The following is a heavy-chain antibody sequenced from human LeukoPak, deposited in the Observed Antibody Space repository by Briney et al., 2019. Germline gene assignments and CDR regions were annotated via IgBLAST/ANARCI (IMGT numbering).Heavy chain of an antibody. J-gene: IGHJ3*02. D-gene: IGHD3-3*01. V-gene: IGHV3-11*01. CDR1: GFTFTNYV. CDR3: ARAGLRQSTIFGVVTPGAFDI. Sequence: GGSLRLSCAASGFTFTNYVMSWVRQAPGKGLEWVSYISSSGSTIYYADSVKGRFTISRDNAKNSLYLQMNSLRAEDTAVYYCARAGLRQSTIFGVVTPGAFDIWGQGTMVTVSS. CDR2: ISSSGSTI.